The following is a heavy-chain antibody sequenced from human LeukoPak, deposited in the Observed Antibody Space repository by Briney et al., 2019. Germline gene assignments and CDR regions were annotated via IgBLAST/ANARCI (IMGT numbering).Heavy chain of an antibody. CDR2: ISYDGSNK. CDR1: GFTFSSYA. Sequence: PGGSLRLSCAASGFTFSSYAMSWVRQAPGKGLEWVAVISYDGSNKYYADSVKGRFTISRDNSKNTLYLQMNSLRAEDTAVYYCARVSYYDSSGYAADYWGQGTLVTVSS. V-gene: IGHV3-30*01. D-gene: IGHD3-22*01. CDR3: ARVSYYDSSGYAADY. J-gene: IGHJ4*02.